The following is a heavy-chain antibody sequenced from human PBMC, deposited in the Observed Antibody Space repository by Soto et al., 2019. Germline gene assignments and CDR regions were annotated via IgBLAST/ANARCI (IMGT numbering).Heavy chain of an antibody. J-gene: IGHJ4*02. Sequence: SETLSLTCTVSGVSINSDDYYWTWIRQPPGKGLEWIGYIYYNGRTSYNPSLQSRVTISIDTSNNHFSLKLNSVSAADSAVYYCARDRSNSPDYFDYWGQGTLVTVS. V-gene: IGHV4-30-4*01. CDR2: IYYNGRT. CDR1: GVSINSDDYY. CDR3: ARDRSNSPDYFDY. D-gene: IGHD6-6*01.